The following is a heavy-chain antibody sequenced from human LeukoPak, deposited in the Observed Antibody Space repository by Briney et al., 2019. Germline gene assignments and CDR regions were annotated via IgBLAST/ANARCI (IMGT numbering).Heavy chain of an antibody. V-gene: IGHV3-23*01. Sequence: GGSLRLSCTASGFTFSTYAMNWVRQAPGKGLEWVSGISGSGVSTYYADSVKGRFTISRDNSNNTLYLQMSSLGAEDTAVYYCAKDWGRGDQRLRIDYWGQGPLVTVSS. CDR3: AKDWGRGDQRLRIDY. CDR1: GFTFSTYA. D-gene: IGHD6-25*01. J-gene: IGHJ4*02. CDR2: ISGSGVST.